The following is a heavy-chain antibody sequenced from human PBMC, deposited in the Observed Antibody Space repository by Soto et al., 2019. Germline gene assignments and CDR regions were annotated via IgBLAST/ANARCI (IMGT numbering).Heavy chain of an antibody. Sequence: GESLKISCKCSGYSFTSYWIGLVRQMPGKGLEWMGIIYPGDSDTRCSPSFQGQVTISADKSISTAYLQWSSLKASDTAMYYCARAVAGYYYYYGMDVWGQGTTVTVSS. D-gene: IGHD6-19*01. CDR1: GYSFTSYW. CDR3: ARAVAGYYYYYGMDV. J-gene: IGHJ6*02. V-gene: IGHV5-51*01. CDR2: IYPGDSDT.